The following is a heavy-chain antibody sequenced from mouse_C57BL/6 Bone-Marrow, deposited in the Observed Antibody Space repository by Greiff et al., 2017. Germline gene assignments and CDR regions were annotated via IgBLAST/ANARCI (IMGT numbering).Heavy chain of an antibody. Sequence: VQLQQPGAELVRPGSSVKLSCKASGYTFTSYWMDWVKQRPGQGLEWIGNIYPSDSETHYNQKFKDKDTLTVDKSSSTAYMQLSSLTSEDSAVYYCARGTGTLYYFDYGGQGTTLTVSS. V-gene: IGHV1-61*01. J-gene: IGHJ2*01. D-gene: IGHD4-1*01. CDR1: GYTFTSYW. CDR3: ARGTGTLYYFDY. CDR2: IYPSDSET.